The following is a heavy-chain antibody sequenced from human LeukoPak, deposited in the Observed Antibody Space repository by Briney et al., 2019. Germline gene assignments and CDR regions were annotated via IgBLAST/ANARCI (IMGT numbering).Heavy chain of an antibody. J-gene: IGHJ5*02. V-gene: IGHV4-59*01. CDR2: IYYSGST. Sequence: SETLSLTCTVSGGSISSYYWSWIRQPPGKGLEWIGYIYYSGSTNYNPSLKSRVTISVDTSKNQFSLKLSSVTAADTAVYYCARSSSSGWGFRFDPWGQGTLVTVSS. CDR1: GGSISSYY. D-gene: IGHD6-19*01. CDR3: ARSSSSGWGFRFDP.